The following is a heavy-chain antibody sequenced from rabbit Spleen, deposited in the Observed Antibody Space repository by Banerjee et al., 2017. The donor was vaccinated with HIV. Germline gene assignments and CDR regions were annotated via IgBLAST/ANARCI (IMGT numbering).Heavy chain of an antibody. J-gene: IGHJ4*01. Sequence: QSLEESGGDLVKPGASLPLTCTASGFSFSSRYYMCWVRQAPGKGLEWIACISSGSSGDTYYASWAKGRFTVSKTSSTTVTLQMTSLTAADTATYFCARETSSGWGVLLYYFSLWGPGTLVTVS. D-gene: IGHD4-1*01. CDR3: ARETSSGWGVLLYYFSL. CDR1: GFSFSSRYY. V-gene: IGHV1S40*01. CDR2: ISSGSSGDT.